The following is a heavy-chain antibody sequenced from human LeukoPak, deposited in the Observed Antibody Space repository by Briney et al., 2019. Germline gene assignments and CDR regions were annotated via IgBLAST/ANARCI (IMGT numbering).Heavy chain of an antibody. CDR1: GFTFSSYG. V-gene: IGHV3-30*02. J-gene: IGHJ4*02. Sequence: GGSLRLSCAASGFTFSSYGMHWVRQAPGKGLEWVAFIRYDGSNKYYADSVKGRFTISRDNSKNTLYLQMNSLRAEDTAVYYCAKDSCSSTSCNPDYWGQGTLVTVSS. CDR3: AKDSCSSTSCNPDY. CDR2: IRYDGSNK. D-gene: IGHD2-2*01.